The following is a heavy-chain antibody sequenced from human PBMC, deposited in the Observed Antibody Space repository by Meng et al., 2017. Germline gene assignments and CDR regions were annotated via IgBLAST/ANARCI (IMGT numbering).Heavy chain of an antibody. CDR3: ARGQSYGGKTAADAFDI. J-gene: IGHJ3*02. Sequence: ASVKVSCKASGYTFTSYGISWVRQAPGQGLEWMGWISAYNGNTNYAQKLQGRVTMTTDTSTSTAYMELRSRRSDDTAVYYCARGQSYGGKTAADAFDIWGQGTMVTVSS. D-gene: IGHD4-23*01. CDR2: ISAYNGNT. CDR1: GYTFTSYG. V-gene: IGHV1-18*01.